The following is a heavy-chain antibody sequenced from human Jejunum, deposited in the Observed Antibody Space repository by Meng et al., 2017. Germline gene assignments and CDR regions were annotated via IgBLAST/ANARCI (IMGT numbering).Heavy chain of an antibody. Sequence: SETLSLTCTVSGGSITGYYLSWVRQPPGKGLEWIGHMYYSGITISSPSLKSRFTMSVDTYNNQFSLKLNSVTAADTAVYYCGRGGSLSSWPIWGQGTMVTGSS. V-gene: IGHV4-59*01. CDR1: GGSITGYY. CDR2: MYYSGIT. D-gene: IGHD6-13*01. CDR3: GRGGSLSSWPI. J-gene: IGHJ3*02.